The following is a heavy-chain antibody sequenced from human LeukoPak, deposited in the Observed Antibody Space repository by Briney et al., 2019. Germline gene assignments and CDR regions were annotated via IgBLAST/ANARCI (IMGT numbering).Heavy chain of an antibody. V-gene: IGHV4-59*08. D-gene: IGHD3-10*01. Sequence: SETLSLTCTVSGAPISSYYWSWIRQPPGKGLEWIGYISYSGSTNYTPSLKSRVTISADTSKNQVSLTLSSVTAADTAVYYCARHPELYFFDYWGQGTLVTASS. J-gene: IGHJ4*02. CDR3: ARHPELYFFDY. CDR1: GAPISSYY. CDR2: ISYSGST.